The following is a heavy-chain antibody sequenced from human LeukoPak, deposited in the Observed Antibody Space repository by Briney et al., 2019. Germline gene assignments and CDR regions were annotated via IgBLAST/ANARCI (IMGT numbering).Heavy chain of an antibody. J-gene: IGHJ4*02. CDR1: GFTFSSYG. CDR3: AKIRITMVRGETHPFDY. D-gene: IGHD3-10*01. V-gene: IGHV3-30*02. Sequence: PGGTLRLSCAASGFTFSSYGMHWVRQAPGKGLEWVAFIRYDGSNKYYADSVKGRFTISRDNSKNTLYLQMNSLRAEDTAVYYCAKIRITMVRGETHPFDYWGQGTLVTVSS. CDR2: IRYDGSNK.